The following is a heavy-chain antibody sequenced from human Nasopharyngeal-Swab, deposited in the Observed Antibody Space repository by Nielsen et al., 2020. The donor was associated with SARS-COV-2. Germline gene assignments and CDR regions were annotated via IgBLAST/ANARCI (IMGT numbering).Heavy chain of an antibody. V-gene: IGHV3-21*01. D-gene: IGHD3-3*01. J-gene: IGHJ4*02. CDR1: GFTFSSYS. CDR2: ISSSSSYI. CDR3: ARHLPLRFLEWLFPDYFDY. Sequence: GGSLRLSCAASGFTFSSYSMSWVRQAPGKGLEWVSSISSSSSYIYYADSVKGRFTISRDNAKNSLYLQMNSLRAEDTAVYYCARHLPLRFLEWLFPDYFDYWGQGTLVTVSS.